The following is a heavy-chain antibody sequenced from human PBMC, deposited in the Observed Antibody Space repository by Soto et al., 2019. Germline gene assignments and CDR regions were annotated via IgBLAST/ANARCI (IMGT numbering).Heavy chain of an antibody. CDR1: GFAFSNYW. D-gene: IGHD2-2*01. V-gene: IGHV3-7*03. Sequence: GGSLRLSCAASGFAFSNYWMSWVRQAPGKRLEWVANIKEDGSEKYYVDSVKGRFTISRDNAKNSLFLQMNSLRAEDTAVYYCATDLYQLPTMKYYYYGMDVWGQGTTVTVSS. J-gene: IGHJ6*02. CDR3: ATDLYQLPTMKYYYYGMDV. CDR2: IKEDGSEK.